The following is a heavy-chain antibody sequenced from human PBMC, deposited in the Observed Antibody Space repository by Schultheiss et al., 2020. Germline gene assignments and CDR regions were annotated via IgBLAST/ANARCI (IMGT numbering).Heavy chain of an antibody. CDR1: GDSISSGDYY. J-gene: IGHJ6*02. V-gene: IGHV4-30-4*01. D-gene: IGHD2-2*01. CDR2: IYYSGST. Sequence: SETLSLTCTVSGDSISSGDYYWSWIRQPPGKGLEWIGYIYYSGSTYYNPSLKSRVTISVDTSKNQFSLKLTSVTAADTAVYYCARAVPVAMPYYYYYGMDVWGQGTTVTVSS. CDR3: ARAVPVAMPYYYYYGMDV.